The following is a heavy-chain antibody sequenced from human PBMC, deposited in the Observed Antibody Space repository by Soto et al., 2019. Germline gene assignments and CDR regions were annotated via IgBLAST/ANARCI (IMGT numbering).Heavy chain of an antibody. Sequence: EVLLLESGGGLVQPGGSLRLSCAASGFTFSNYDMGWVRQAPGKGLELVSFISGSGSGPYYAASVKGLFTISRDNAENTLYLPMNSLSVAATAVYYCAKLKSGRALDYWGQGNLVNVSS. J-gene: IGHJ4*02. CDR1: GFTFSNYD. D-gene: IGHD6-25*01. CDR3: AKLKSGRALDY. V-gene: IGHV3-23*01. CDR2: ISGSGSGP.